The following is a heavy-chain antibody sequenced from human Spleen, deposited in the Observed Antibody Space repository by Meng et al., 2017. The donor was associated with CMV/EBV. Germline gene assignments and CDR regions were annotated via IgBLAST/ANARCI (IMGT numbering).Heavy chain of an antibody. CDR3: AREEEGDYPLLYYYYGMDV. CDR2: ISYDGSNK. CDR1: GSTFSSYA. D-gene: IGHD4-17*01. Sequence: GGSLRLSCAASGSTFSSYAMHWVRQAPGKGLEWVAVISYDGSNKYYADSVKGRFTISRDNSKNTLYLQMNSLRAEDTAVYYCAREEEGDYPLLYYYYGMDVWGQGTTVTVSS. V-gene: IGHV3-30*04. J-gene: IGHJ6*02.